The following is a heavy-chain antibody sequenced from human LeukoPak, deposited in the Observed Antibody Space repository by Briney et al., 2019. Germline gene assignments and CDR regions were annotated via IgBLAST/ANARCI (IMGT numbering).Heavy chain of an antibody. J-gene: IGHJ5*02. Sequence: SETLSLTCTVSGGSISSYYWSWIRQPPGKGLEWIGYIYYSGSTNYNPSLKSRVTISVDTSKNQFSLKLSSVTAADTAVYYCARGLRFITPNWFDPWGQGTLVTASS. V-gene: IGHV4-59*01. D-gene: IGHD5/OR15-5a*01. CDR1: GGSISSYY. CDR2: IYYSGST. CDR3: ARGLRFITPNWFDP.